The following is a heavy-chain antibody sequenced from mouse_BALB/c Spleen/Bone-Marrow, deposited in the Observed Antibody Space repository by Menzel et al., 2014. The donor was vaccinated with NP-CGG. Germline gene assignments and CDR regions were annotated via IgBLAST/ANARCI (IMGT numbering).Heavy chain of an antibody. Sequence: QVQLQQSGAELVRPGSSMKISCKASGYAFSSFWMNWMKQRPGQGPEWIGQIYPGDGDTNYNGKFKGKATLAADMSSSTAYIQLSSLTSEDSAVYFCARDDFGPDYWGQGTTLTVSS. V-gene: IGHV1-80*01. D-gene: IGHD2-4*01. CDR1: GYAFSSFW. CDR3: ARDDFGPDY. CDR2: IYPGDGDT. J-gene: IGHJ2*01.